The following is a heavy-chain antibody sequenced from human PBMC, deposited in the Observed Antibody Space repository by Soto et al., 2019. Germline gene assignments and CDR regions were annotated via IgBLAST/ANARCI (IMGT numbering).Heavy chain of an antibody. Sequence: SETLSLTCAVYGGSFSGYYWSWIRQPPGKGLEWIGEINHSGSTNYNPSLKSRVTISVDTSKNQFSLKLSSVTAADTAVYYCARGVRSFDYWGQGTLVTVSS. V-gene: IGHV4-34*01. J-gene: IGHJ4*02. CDR1: GGSFSGYY. CDR3: ARGVRSFDY. CDR2: INHSGST.